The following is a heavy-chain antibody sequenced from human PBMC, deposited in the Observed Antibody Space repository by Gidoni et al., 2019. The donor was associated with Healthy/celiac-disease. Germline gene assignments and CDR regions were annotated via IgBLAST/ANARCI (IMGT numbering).Heavy chain of an antibody. Sequence: LQLQQSGPGLAKPSETLSLTSTVSGGTISSSSYYWGWIRQHQGKGLEWIGSIYYSGRTYYNPSLKSRVTISVDTSKNQFSMKLSSVSAADTAVYYCARYSGSYLDAFDIWGQGTMVTVSS. CDR2: IYYSGRT. V-gene: IGHV4-39*01. D-gene: IGHD1-26*01. CDR1: GGTISSSSYY. J-gene: IGHJ3*02. CDR3: ARYSGSYLDAFDI.